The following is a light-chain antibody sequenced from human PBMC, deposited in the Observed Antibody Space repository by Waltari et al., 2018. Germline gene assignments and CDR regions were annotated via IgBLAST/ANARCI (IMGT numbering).Light chain of an antibody. Sequence: DIQMTQSPSSLSASVGDSVTIACRASQRFSSYLNWYQQKPGQAPKLLIYAASSLESGVPSRFSGSGFGTDFTLTINSLQPEDFAVYYCQQTYSNFRTFGQGTKVDVK. CDR1: QRFSSY. CDR3: QQTYSNFRT. J-gene: IGKJ1*01. V-gene: IGKV1-39*01. CDR2: AAS.